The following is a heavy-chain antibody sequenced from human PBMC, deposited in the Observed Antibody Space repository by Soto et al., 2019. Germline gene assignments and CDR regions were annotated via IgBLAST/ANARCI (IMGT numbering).Heavy chain of an antibody. Sequence: QLQLQESGPGLVKPSETLSLTCTVSGGSISSSSYYWGWIRQPPGKGLEWIGSIYYSGSTYYNPSPKSRVTISVDTSKNQFSLKLSSVTAADTAVYYCARLGLLWFGESFDYWGQGTLVTVSS. V-gene: IGHV4-39*01. CDR3: ARLGLLWFGESFDY. CDR2: IYYSGST. D-gene: IGHD3-10*01. J-gene: IGHJ4*02. CDR1: GGSISSSSYY.